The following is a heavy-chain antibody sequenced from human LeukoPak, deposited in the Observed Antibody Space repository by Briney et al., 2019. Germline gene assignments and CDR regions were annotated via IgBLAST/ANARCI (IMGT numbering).Heavy chain of an antibody. CDR2: IYYSGST. J-gene: IGHJ4*02. V-gene: IGHV4-59*01. D-gene: IGHD2/OR15-2a*01. CDR1: GGSISSYY. Sequence: SETLSLTCTVSGGSISSYYWSWIRQPPGKGLEWIGYIYYSGSTNYNPSLKSRVTISVDTSKNQFSLKPSSVTAADTAVYYCARDHGGFRYWGQGTLVTVSS. CDR3: ARDHGGFRY.